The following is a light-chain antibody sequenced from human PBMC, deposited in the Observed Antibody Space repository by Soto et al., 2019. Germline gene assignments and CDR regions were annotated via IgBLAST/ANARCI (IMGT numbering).Light chain of an antibody. CDR3: QQNYRTPYT. V-gene: IGKV1-39*01. J-gene: IGKJ2*01. Sequence: DSQMTQSPSTLSESVGDRVTITCRASQSISTWLAWFQQKPGKAPKLLIYAAFSLQNGVPSRFSGSGSGTEFSLTISSLQPEDFATYYCQQNYRTPYTFGQGTKVDIK. CDR2: AAF. CDR1: QSISTW.